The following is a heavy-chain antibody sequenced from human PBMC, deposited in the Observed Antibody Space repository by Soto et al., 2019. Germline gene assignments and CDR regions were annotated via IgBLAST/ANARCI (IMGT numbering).Heavy chain of an antibody. D-gene: IGHD3-3*01. CDR3: ARRHVLRFLEWFTPPFDY. V-gene: IGHV4-39*01. Sequence: SETLSLTCTVSGGSISSSSYYWGWIRQPPGKGLEWIGSIYYSGSTYYNPSLKSRVTISVDTSKNQFSLKLSSVTAADTAVYYCARRHVLRFLEWFTPPFDYWGQGTLVTVSS. CDR2: IYYSGST. J-gene: IGHJ4*02. CDR1: GGSISSSSYY.